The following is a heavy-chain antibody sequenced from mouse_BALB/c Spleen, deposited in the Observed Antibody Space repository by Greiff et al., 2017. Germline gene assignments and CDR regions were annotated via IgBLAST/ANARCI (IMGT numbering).Heavy chain of an antibody. J-gene: IGHJ4*01. D-gene: IGHD2-4*01. CDR1: GYSFTGYF. CDR3: GRIYYDYDGYAMDY. CDR2: INPYNGDT. Sequence: EVQLQESGPELVKLGASVKISCKASGYSFTGYFMNWVKQSHGKSLEWIGRINPYNGDTFYNQKFKGKATLTVDKSSSTAHMELLSLTSEDSAVYYCGRIYYDYDGYAMDYWGQGTSVTVSS. V-gene: IGHV1-37*01.